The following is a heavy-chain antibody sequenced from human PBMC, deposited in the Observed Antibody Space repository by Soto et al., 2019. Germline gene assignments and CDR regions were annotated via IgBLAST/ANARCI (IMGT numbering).Heavy chain of an antibody. CDR1: GGTFSSYT. V-gene: IGHV1-69*02. D-gene: IGHD1-1*01. CDR3: AREYNYLPYAHDYYYYYYMDV. Sequence: ASVKVSCKASGGTFSSYTISWVRQAPGQGLEWMGRIIPILGIANYAQKFQGRVTITADKSTSTAYMELSSLRSEDTAVYYCAREYNYLPYAHDYYYYYYMDVWGKGTTVTVSS. CDR2: IIPILGIA. J-gene: IGHJ6*03.